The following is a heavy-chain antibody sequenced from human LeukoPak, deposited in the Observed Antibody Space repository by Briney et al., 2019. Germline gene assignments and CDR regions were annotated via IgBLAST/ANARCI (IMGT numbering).Heavy chain of an antibody. V-gene: IGHV3-23*01. CDR2: ISGSGGSI. Sequence: GGSLRLSCEASGFSFSSYAMRWVRQAPGKGLEWVSGISGSGGSINYADSVKGRFTISRDNSKKTLYLQMNSLRAEDTAVYYCAKEREYDFWSGYLYWGQGTLVTVSS. J-gene: IGHJ4*02. CDR3: AKEREYDFWSGYLY. D-gene: IGHD3-3*01. CDR1: GFSFSSYA.